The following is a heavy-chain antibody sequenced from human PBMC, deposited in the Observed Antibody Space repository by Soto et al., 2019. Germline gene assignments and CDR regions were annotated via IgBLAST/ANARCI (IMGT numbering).Heavy chain of an antibody. Sequence: GGSLRLSCAASGFTFSSYAMSWVRQAPGKGLEWVSAISGSGGSTYYADSVKGRFTISRDNSKNTLYLQMNSLRAEDTAVYYCAKEDIVVVVAATTGIFDYWGQGTLVTVSS. CDR2: ISGSGGST. CDR1: GFTFSSYA. V-gene: IGHV3-23*01. D-gene: IGHD2-15*01. CDR3: AKEDIVVVVAATTGIFDY. J-gene: IGHJ4*02.